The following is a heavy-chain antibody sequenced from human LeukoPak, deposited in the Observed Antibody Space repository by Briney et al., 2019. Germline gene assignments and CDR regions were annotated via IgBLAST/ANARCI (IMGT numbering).Heavy chain of an antibody. CDR2: INPNSGGT. CDR3: ARDRGCSGGSCYYDFDY. D-gene: IGHD2-15*01. Sequence: GASVKVSYKASGYTFTVYYMHWVRQAPGQGLEGMGWINPNSGGTNYAQKFQGRVTMTRDTSISTAYMELSRLRSDDTAVYYCARDRGCSGGSCYYDFDYWGQGTLVTVSS. CDR1: GYTFTVYY. V-gene: IGHV1-2*02. J-gene: IGHJ4*02.